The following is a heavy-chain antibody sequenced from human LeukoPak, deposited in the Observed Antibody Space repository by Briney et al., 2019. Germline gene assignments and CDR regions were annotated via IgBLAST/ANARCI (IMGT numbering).Heavy chain of an antibody. V-gene: IGHV3-23*01. CDR1: GFTFSSYA. D-gene: IGHD3-3*01. CDR2: ISGSGGST. CDR3: AKGFDDFWSGYLGFGY. Sequence: PGGSLRLSCAASGFTFSSYAMSWVRQAPGKGLEWVSAISGSGGSTYYADSVKGRFTISRDNSKNTLYLAMNSLRAEETAVYYCAKGFDDFWSGYLGFGYWGQGTLVTVSS. J-gene: IGHJ4*02.